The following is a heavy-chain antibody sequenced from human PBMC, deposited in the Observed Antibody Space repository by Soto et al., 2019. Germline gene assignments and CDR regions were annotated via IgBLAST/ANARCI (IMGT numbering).Heavy chain of an antibody. J-gene: IGHJ6*02. Sequence: ASVKVSCKASGGTFSSYAISWVRQAPGQGLEWMGGIIPIFGTANYAQKFQGRVTITADESTSTAYMELSSLRSEDTAVYYCARRWFGESTKDHYYYGLDVWGQGTTVTVSS. CDR1: GGTFSSYA. V-gene: IGHV1-69*13. CDR3: ARRWFGESTKDHYYYGLDV. CDR2: IIPIFGTA. D-gene: IGHD3-10*01.